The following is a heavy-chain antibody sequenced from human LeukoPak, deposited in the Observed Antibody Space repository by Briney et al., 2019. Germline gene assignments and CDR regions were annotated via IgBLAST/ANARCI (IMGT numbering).Heavy chain of an antibody. D-gene: IGHD6-13*01. V-gene: IGHV3-48*04. CDR2: ISSSSSII. CDR3: KSGGAAPGSFDN. CDR1: GFSFSSYS. J-gene: IGHJ4*02. Sequence: PGGSLRLSCAASGFSFSSYSMNWVRQAPGKGLEWVSYISSSSSIIYYADSVKGRFTISRDNAKNSLYLQLNSLRVEDTAVYYCKSGGAAPGSFDNWGQGTLVTVSP.